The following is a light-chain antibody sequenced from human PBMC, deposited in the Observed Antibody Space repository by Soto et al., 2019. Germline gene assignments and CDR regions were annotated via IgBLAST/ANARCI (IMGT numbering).Light chain of an antibody. CDR3: YSKKIGSTYV. Sequence: QSALTQPASVSGSPGQSITISCTGTSSDIGYYNYVSWFQQHPGKAPKLIISQVTNRPSGISTSFSGSKSGNTASLTIYGLQAEDEALYYCYSKKIGSTYVFRTATTVTVL. V-gene: IGLV2-14*01. CDR1: SSDIGYYNY. J-gene: IGLJ1*01. CDR2: QVT.